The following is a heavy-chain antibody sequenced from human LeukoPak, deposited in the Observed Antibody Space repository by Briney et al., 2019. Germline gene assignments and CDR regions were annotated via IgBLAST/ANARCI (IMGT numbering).Heavy chain of an antibody. Sequence: SETLSLTCTVSGGSISSYYWSCIRQPPGRGRVGIGYLYYNGSTNFNPSVKGRGTKAVDTSQHHFSLRPSSATAADTAVYYCARGGTTIDYSGQGNLVTVSS. CDR1: GGSISSYY. D-gene: IGHD4-11*01. J-gene: IGHJ4*02. V-gene: IGHV4-59*01. CDR3: ARGGTTIDY. CDR2: LYYNGST.